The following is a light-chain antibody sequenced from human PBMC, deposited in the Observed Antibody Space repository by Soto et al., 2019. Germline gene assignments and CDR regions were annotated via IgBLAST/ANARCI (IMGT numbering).Light chain of an antibody. CDR2: DAS. Sequence: DIQMSQSPSAPSASVGDRVTITCRASQSIKTWLAWYQRKPGRAPNLLIYDASTLESGVPSRFRGSGSETEFTLTISGLQPDDFATYYCQQFIDGWTFGQGTKVDIK. CDR3: QQFIDGWT. CDR1: QSIKTW. V-gene: IGKV1-5*01. J-gene: IGKJ1*01.